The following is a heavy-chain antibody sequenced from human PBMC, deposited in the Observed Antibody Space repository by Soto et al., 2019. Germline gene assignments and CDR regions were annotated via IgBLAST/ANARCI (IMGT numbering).Heavy chain of an antibody. CDR3: ARGGVVVVSYALDA. CDR1: GGFISNYY. J-gene: IGHJ6*02. Sequence: QVQLQESGPGLVKPSETLTLTCSVSGGFISNYYWTWIRQSPGKGPEWIGYVYNSGSTKYNPSLKSRVSISIDTSKNQFSLKLSSVTAADTAVYYCARGGVVVVSYALDAWGQGTTVTVSS. CDR2: VYNSGST. V-gene: IGHV4-59*01. D-gene: IGHD2-21*01.